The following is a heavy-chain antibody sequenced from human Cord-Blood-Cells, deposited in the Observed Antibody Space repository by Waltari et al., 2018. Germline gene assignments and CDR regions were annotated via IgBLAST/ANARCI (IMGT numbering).Heavy chain of an antibody. J-gene: IGHJ4*02. CDR3: ARHSPDILTSGLDY. Sequence: QVQLQQWGAGLMTPSDTLSLTFDVYVGSFIVYFWSWIRQPTGKGLEWIGEINHSGSTNYIPSLKSRVTISVDTSKNQFSLKLSSVTAADTAVYYCARHSPDILTSGLDYWGQGTLVTVSS. CDR1: VGSFIVYF. D-gene: IGHD3-9*01. CDR2: INHSGST. V-gene: IGHV4-34*01.